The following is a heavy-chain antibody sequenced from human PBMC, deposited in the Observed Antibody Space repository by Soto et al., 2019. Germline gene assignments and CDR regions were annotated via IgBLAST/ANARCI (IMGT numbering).Heavy chain of an antibody. Sequence: QVQLVQSGAEVKKPGSSVKVSCKASGGTFSSYAISWVRQAPGQGLELMGGIIPIFGTANYAQKFQGRVTITADQSTRTAYMDLSSLRSEDTALYYCARSGALDDVWGDYLFVPWGKGSLVTLSS. CDR1: GGTFSSYA. J-gene: IGHJ5*02. CDR3: ARSGALDDVWGDYLFVP. CDR2: IIPIFGTA. V-gene: IGHV1-69*01. D-gene: IGHD3-3*01.